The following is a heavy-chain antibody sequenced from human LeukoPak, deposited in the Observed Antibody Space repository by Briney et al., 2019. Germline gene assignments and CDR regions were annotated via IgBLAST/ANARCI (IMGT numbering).Heavy chain of an antibody. D-gene: IGHD2-15*01. V-gene: IGHV4-39*01. J-gene: IGHJ6*04. CDR1: GGSISSSSYH. CDR2: IHNSGST. Sequence: KPSETLSVTCTVSGGSISSSSYHWGWIRQPPGKGLEWIGSIHNSGSTYYNPSLKSRVTISVDTSKNQFSLKLSSVTAADTAVHYCARLTPLAVNVWGKGTTVTVSS. CDR3: ARLTPLAVNV.